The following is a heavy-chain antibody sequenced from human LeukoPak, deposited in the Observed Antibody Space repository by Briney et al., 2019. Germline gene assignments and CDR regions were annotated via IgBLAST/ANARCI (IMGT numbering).Heavy chain of an antibody. CDR3: ARRGYGDYAPFDY. Sequence: GGSLRLSCAVSGFTVSSNYMSWVRQAPGKGLEWVSIIYSGGSTYYADSVKGGFTISRDNSKNTLYLQMNSLRAEDTAVYYCARRGYGDYAPFDYWGQGTLVTVSS. CDR2: IYSGGST. CDR1: GFTVSSNY. D-gene: IGHD4-17*01. J-gene: IGHJ4*02. V-gene: IGHV3-66*04.